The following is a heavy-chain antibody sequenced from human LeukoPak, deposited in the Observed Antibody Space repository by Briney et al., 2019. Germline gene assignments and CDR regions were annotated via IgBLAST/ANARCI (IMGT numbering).Heavy chain of an antibody. D-gene: IGHD1-26*01. CDR3: AREHGGSMYEAFDI. V-gene: IGHV1-18*01. Sequence: ASVKVSCKASGHTFTNYGISWVRQAPGQGLEWMGWISTYNGNTNYAQNLQGRVTMITDTSTSTVYMELGSLTSDDTAVYYCAREHGGSMYEAFDIWGQGTMVTVTS. J-gene: IGHJ3*02. CDR2: ISTYNGNT. CDR1: GHTFTNYG.